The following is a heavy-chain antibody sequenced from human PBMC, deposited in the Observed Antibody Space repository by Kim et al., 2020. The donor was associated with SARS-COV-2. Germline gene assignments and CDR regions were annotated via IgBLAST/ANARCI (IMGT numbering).Heavy chain of an antibody. CDR3: ARGGSYSYYYYYYGMDV. CDR1: GGSISSYY. Sequence: SETLSLTCTVSGGSISSYYWSWIRQPPGKGLEWIGYIYYSGSTNYNPSLKSRVTISVDTSKNQFSLKLSSVTAADTAVYYCARGGSYSYYYYYYGMDVWGQGTTVTVSS. CDR2: IYYSGST. V-gene: IGHV4-59*01. J-gene: IGHJ6*02. D-gene: IGHD1-26*01.